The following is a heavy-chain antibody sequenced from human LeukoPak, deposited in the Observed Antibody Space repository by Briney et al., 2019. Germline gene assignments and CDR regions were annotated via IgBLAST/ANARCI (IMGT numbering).Heavy chain of an antibody. J-gene: IGHJ4*02. CDR3: ARTPMVRGVIGSRIAFDY. Sequence: SETLSLTCAVYGGSFSGYYWSWIRQPPGKGLEWIGEINHSGSTNYNPSLKSRVTISVDTSKNQFSLKLSSVTAADTAVYYCARTPMVRGVIGSRIAFDYWGQGTLVTVSS. V-gene: IGHV4-34*01. D-gene: IGHD3-10*01. CDR2: INHSGST. CDR1: GGSFSGYY.